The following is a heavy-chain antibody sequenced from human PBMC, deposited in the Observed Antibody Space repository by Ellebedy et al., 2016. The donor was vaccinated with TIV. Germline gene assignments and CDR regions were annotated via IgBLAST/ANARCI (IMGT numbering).Heavy chain of an antibody. CDR3: AREPDIVATWTGGIDV. CDR1: GGSISSNY. V-gene: IGHV4-59*01. D-gene: IGHD5-12*01. J-gene: IGHJ6*02. Sequence: SETLSLTCTVSGGSISSNYWSWIRQPPGKGLEWSGYIYHSGSTNYNPSLHSRVTISVDTSKNRFPLKLSYMTAADTAVYYCAREPDIVATWTGGIDVWGQGTTVTVSS. CDR2: IYHSGST.